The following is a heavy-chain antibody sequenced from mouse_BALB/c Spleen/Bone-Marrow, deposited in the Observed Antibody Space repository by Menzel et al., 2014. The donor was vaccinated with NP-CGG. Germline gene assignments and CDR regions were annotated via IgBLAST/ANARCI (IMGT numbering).Heavy chain of an antibody. D-gene: IGHD1-1*01. V-gene: IGHV14-3*02. CDR3: SRDYGGTAWFAC. CDR1: GFNIKDTH. CDR2: IDPANGNT. Sequence: DVQLVESGAELVKPGPSVKLSCTASGFNIKDTHMHWVKQGPEQGLEWIGRIDPANGNTKYDPNFQGKATITADTSSNTAYLQLSSLTSEDTAVYYCSRDYGGTAWFACWGHGTLVTVSA. J-gene: IGHJ3*01.